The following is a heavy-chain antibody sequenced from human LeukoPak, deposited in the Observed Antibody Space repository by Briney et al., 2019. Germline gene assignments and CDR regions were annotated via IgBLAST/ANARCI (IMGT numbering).Heavy chain of an antibody. CDR1: GFTFSGSA. J-gene: IGHJ4*02. CDR3: TRHCSSTSCGG. V-gene: IGHV3-73*01. Sequence: GGSLKLYCAASGFTFSGSAMHWVRQASGKGLEWVGRIRSKANSYATAYAASVKGRFTISRDDSKNTAYLQMNSLKTEDTAVYYCTRHCSSTSCGGWGQGTLVTVSS. D-gene: IGHD2-2*01. CDR2: IRSKANSYAT.